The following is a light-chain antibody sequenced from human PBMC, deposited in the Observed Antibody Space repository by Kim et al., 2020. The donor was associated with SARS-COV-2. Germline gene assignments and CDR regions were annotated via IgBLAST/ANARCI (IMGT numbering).Light chain of an antibody. CDR2: KVS. Sequence: DVIMTQSPLSLPVTLGQPASISCRSSQSLVFSDGKTYLNWFHQRPGQSPRRLIYKVSNRDSGVPDRFSGSGSGTDFTLKISRVEAEDVGVYYRMYGTHWPPSFTFGGGTKVDIK. CDR3: MYGTHWPPSFT. CDR1: QSLVFSDGKTY. J-gene: IGKJ4*01. V-gene: IGKV2-30*01.